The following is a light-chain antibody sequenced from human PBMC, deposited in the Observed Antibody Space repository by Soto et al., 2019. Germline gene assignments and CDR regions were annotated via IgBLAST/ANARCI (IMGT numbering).Light chain of an antibody. V-gene: IGKV3-20*01. CDR2: GAS. CDR3: QQYGRSPPFT. J-gene: IGKJ2*01. CDR1: QSVSTTY. Sequence: ELVLTQSPGTLSLSPGEGATLSCRASQSVSTTYLAWYQQKPGQAPGLLIYGASNRATGIPDRFSGSGSGTDFTLTISRLEPEDFAVYFCQQYGRSPPFTFGQGTKVEIK.